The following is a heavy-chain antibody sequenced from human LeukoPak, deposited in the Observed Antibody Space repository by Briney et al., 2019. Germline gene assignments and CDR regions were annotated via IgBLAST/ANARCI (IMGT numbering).Heavy chain of an antibody. CDR3: ARVVNYGSGSPARYYFDY. V-gene: IGHV3-7*01. CDR2: INEDGSEK. CDR1: GFTFSSYW. D-gene: IGHD3-10*01. Sequence: GGSLRLSCVASGFTFSSYWMSWVRQAPGKGLEWVANINEDGSEKYYVDSVRGLFSISRDNAKNSLYLQMNSLRADDTAVYYCARVVNYGSGSPARYYFDYWGQGTLVTVSS. J-gene: IGHJ4*02.